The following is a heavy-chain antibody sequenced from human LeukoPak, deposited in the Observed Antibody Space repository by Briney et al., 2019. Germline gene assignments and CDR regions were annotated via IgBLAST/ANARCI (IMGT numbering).Heavy chain of an antibody. V-gene: IGHV3-30*03. CDR2: VSSDGSIK. J-gene: IGHJ4*02. CDR3: ARGYSSSWLGYFDY. CDR1: GFTFSSYG. Sequence: GGSLRLSCAASGFTFSSYGIHWVRQAPGKGLEWVAVVSSDGSIKYYADSGKGRFTISRDTSKITVYLQMNSLGTEDTAFYYCARGYSSSWLGYFDYWGQGTLVTVSS. D-gene: IGHD6-13*01.